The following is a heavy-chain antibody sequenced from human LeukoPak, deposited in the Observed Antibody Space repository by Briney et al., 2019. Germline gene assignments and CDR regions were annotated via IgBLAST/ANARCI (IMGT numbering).Heavy chain of an antibody. CDR3: ARGFGYSNNYYFDY. Sequence: GGSLRLSCAASGFTVSSNYMSWVRQAPGKGLEWVSVIYSGGSTYYADSVKGRFTISRDNSKNTLYLQMNSLRAEDTAVYYCARGFGYSNNYYFDYWGQGTLVTVSS. D-gene: IGHD6-13*01. J-gene: IGHJ4*02. V-gene: IGHV3-66*01. CDR1: GFTVSSNY. CDR2: IYSGGST.